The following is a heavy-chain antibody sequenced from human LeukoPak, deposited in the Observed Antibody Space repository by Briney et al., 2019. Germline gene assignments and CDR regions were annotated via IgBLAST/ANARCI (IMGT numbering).Heavy chain of an antibody. CDR3: TTASVDQGSGYYFDY. Sequence: GGSLRLSCAASGFTFSNAWMSWVRQAPGKGLEWVGRIKSKTDGGTTDYAAPVKGRFTISRDDSKNTLYLQMNSLKTEDTAVYYCTTASVDQGSGYYFDYWGQGTLVTVSS. CDR1: GFTFSNAW. V-gene: IGHV3-15*01. J-gene: IGHJ4*02. D-gene: IGHD2-2*01. CDR2: IKSKTDGGTT.